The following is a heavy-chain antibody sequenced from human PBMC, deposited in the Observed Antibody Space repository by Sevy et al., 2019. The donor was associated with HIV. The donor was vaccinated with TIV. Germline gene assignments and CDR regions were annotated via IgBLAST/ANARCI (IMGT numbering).Heavy chain of an antibody. CDR3: AVGGGVNGRIAVTFDN. Sequence: ASVKVSCKASGYTFTDYYMFWVRQAPGQGLEWMGWNNPKSGGTNYVKKFQGRVTMSRDTSISTAYMELSRLRSDDTAVYYCAVGGGVNGRIAVTFDNWGQGTLVTVSS. CDR1: GYTFTDYY. D-gene: IGHD6-19*01. V-gene: IGHV1-2*02. J-gene: IGHJ4*02. CDR2: NNPKSGGT.